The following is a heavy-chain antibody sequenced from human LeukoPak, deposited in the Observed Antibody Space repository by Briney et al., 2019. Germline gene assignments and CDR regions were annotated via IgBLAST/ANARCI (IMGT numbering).Heavy chain of an antibody. J-gene: IGHJ4*02. CDR1: GGSVSSTTYY. V-gene: IGHV4-39*01. Sequence: PSETLSLTCTVSGGSVSSTTYYWGWIRQPPGKGLEWIGSISYSVNTYYNPSLKSRVIISVDTSKNHFSLKLTSVTAADTAVYYCARLAVDNSWSHFDYWGQGTLVTVAS. D-gene: IGHD3-3*01. CDR3: ARLAVDNSWSHFDY. CDR2: ISYSVNT.